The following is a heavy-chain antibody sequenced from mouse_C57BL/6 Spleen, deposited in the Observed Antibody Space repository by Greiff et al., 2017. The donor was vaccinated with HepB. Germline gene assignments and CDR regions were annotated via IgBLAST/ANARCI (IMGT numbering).Heavy chain of an antibody. CDR3: ARRIYDGYYHFDY. CDR1: GYAFSSYW. J-gene: IGHJ2*01. CDR2: IYPGDGDT. V-gene: IGHV1-80*01. Sequence: VQLQQSGAELVKPGASVKISCKASGYAFSSYWMNWVKQRPGKGLEWIGQIYPGDGDTNYNGKFKGKATLTADKSSSTAYMQLSSLTSEDSAVYFCARRIYDGYYHFDYWGQGTTLTVSS. D-gene: IGHD2-3*01.